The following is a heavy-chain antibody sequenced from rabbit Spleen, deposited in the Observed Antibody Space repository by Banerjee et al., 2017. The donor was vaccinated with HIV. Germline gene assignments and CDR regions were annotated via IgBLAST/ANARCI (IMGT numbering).Heavy chain of an antibody. CDR1: GFDLSSYYY. J-gene: IGHJ4*01. CDR2: IYVGSGGGT. V-gene: IGHV1S40*01. CDR3: ARDLDGVIGWNFGW. D-gene: IGHD1-1*01. Sequence: QSLEESGGDLVKPGASLTLTCTASGFDLSSYYYICWVRQAPGKGLELIACIYVGSGGGTKYASWAKGRFTISKTSSTTVTLQMTSLTVADTATYFCARDLDGVIGWNFGWWGPGTLVTVS.